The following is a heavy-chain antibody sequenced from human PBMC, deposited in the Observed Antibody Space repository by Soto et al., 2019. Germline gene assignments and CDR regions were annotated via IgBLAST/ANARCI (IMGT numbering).Heavy chain of an antibody. V-gene: IGHV3-53*01. CDR1: GFAVSGND. CDR3: ARAGWFGAYGMDV. D-gene: IGHD3-10*01. J-gene: IGHJ6*02. CDR2: LYTGGKT. Sequence: GGSLRLSCATSGFAVSGNDVTWVRQAPGKGLEWVSLLYTGGKTDYAASVKGRFSLSRDNVKNIVFLQMNSLRVEDTAVYCCARAGWFGAYGMDVWGQGTTVTVSS.